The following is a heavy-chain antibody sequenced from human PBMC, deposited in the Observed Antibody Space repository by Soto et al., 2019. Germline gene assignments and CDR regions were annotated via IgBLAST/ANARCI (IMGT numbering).Heavy chain of an antibody. Sequence: GGSLRLSCAPSGFTFDHYAMHWVRQAPGKGLEWVSGITWNSGIIGYADSVKGRFTISRDNAKSSLYLQMNNLRAEDTALYYCAKAPFFGSGSSYFEYWGQG. D-gene: IGHD3-10*01. CDR2: ITWNSGII. J-gene: IGHJ4*02. CDR1: GFTFDHYA. CDR3: AKAPFFGSGSSYFEY. V-gene: IGHV3-9*01.